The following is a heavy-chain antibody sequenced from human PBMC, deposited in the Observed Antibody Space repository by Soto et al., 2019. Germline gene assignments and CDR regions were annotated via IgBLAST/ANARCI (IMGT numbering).Heavy chain of an antibody. CDR3: TRDPRPPAHGDEPDY. D-gene: IGHD4-17*01. Sequence: KAGGSLRLSCTASGFTFGDYAMSWFRQAPGKGLEWVGFIRSKAYGGTTEYAASVKGRFTISRDDSKSIAYLQMNSLKTEDTAVYYCTRDPRPPAHGDEPDYWGQGTLVTVSS. CDR2: IRSKAYGGTT. J-gene: IGHJ4*02. V-gene: IGHV3-49*05. CDR1: GFTFGDYA.